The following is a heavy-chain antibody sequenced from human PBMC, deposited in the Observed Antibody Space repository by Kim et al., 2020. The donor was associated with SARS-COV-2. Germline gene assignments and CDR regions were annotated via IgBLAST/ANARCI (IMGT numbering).Heavy chain of an antibody. CDR2: ISGSGGST. J-gene: IGHJ4*02. CDR1: GFTFSSYA. D-gene: IGHD3-22*01. CDR3: AKDSGFGYYYDSSGYRFDY. V-gene: IGHV3-23*01. Sequence: GGSLRLSCAASGFTFSSYAMSWVRQAPGKGLEWVSAISGSGGSTYYADSVKGRFTISRDNSKNTLYLQMNSLRAEDTAVDDCAKDSGFGYYYDSSGYRFDYWGPGGLVTVSS.